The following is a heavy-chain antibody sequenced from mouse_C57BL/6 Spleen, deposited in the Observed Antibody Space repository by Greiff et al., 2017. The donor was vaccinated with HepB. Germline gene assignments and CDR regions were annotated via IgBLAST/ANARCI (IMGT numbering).Heavy chain of an antibody. CDR2: IDPNSGGT. CDR1: GYTFTSYW. CDR3: ARSDYGNYGWYFDV. Sequence: QVQLQQPGAELVKPGASVKLSCKASGYTFTSYWMHWVKQRPGRGLELIGRIDPNSGGTKYNEKFKSKATLTVDKPSSTAYMQLSSLTSEDSAVYYCARSDYGNYGWYFDVWGTGTTVTVSS. J-gene: IGHJ1*03. D-gene: IGHD2-1*01. V-gene: IGHV1-72*01.